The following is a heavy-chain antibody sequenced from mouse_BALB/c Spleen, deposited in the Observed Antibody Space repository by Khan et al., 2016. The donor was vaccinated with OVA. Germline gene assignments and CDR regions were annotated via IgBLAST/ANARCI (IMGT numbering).Heavy chain of an antibody. J-gene: IGHJ3*01. CDR1: GYAFTDYL. Sequence: QVRLQQSVTELVRPGTSVKVSCKASGYAFTDYLIDWVKQRPGQGLEWIGVINPGSGGTNYNENFKGKATLTADKSSSTAYMQLSSLTSDDSAVYFCARGGFVTLAYWGQGTLVTVSA. CDR3: ARGGFVTLAY. CDR2: INPGSGGT. D-gene: IGHD2-12*01. V-gene: IGHV1-54*01.